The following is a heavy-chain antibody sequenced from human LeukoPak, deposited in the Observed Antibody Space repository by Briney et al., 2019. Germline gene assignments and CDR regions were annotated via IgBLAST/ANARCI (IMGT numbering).Heavy chain of an antibody. D-gene: IGHD4-17*01. CDR1: GYSISSGYY. Sequence: SETLSLTCTVSGYSISSGYYWGWIRQPPGKGLEWIGSIYHSGSTYYNPSLKSRVTISVDTSKNQFSLKLSSVTAADTAVYYCARGDHLTTVIGIDYWGQGTLVTVSS. CDR2: IYHSGST. CDR3: ARGDHLTTVIGIDY. J-gene: IGHJ4*02. V-gene: IGHV4-38-2*02.